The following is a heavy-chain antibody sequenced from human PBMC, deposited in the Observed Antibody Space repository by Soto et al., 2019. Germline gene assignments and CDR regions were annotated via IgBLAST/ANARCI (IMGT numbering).Heavy chain of an antibody. CDR3: ATIAIFRGGNSYAVEV. Sequence: SETLSLTCTVSGGSISNNNYYWAWIRQPPGKGLEWIGNIFYRGSSYYNPSLKSRVTMSLDTSRDQFSLKLNSVTAADTAMYYCATIAIFRGGNSYAVEVWGQGTTDTVSS. CDR2: IFYRGSS. CDR1: GGSISNNNYY. V-gene: IGHV4-39*01. D-gene: IGHD3-3*01. J-gene: IGHJ6*02.